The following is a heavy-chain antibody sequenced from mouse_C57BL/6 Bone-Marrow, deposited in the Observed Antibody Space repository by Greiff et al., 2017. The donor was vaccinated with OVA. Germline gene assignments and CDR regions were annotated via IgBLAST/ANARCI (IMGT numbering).Heavy chain of an antibody. CDR1: GYAFTNYL. J-gene: IGHJ2*01. V-gene: IGHV1-54*01. Sequence: VKLQESGAELVRPGTSVKVSCKASGYAFTNYLIEWVKQRPGQGLEWIGVINPGSGGTNYNEKFKGKATLTADKSSSNAYMQLSSLTSEDSAVYFCARWSTTVVDYWGQGTTLTVSS. CDR2: INPGSGGT. D-gene: IGHD2-13*01. CDR3: ARWSTTVVDY.